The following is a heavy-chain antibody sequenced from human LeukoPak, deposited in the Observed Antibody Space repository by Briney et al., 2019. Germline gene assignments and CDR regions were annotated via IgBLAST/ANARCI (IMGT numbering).Heavy chain of an antibody. Sequence: SQTLSLTCAISGDSVSSNSVSWNWIRQSPSRGLEWLGRTYYRSKWFNEYAVSVRSRITINPDTTKNQFSLQLNSVTPEDMATYYCTRATGGISDYWGQGTLVTVSS. CDR2: TYYRSKWFN. CDR3: TRATGGISDY. D-gene: IGHD2-15*01. J-gene: IGHJ4*02. V-gene: IGHV6-1*01. CDR1: GDSVSSNSVS.